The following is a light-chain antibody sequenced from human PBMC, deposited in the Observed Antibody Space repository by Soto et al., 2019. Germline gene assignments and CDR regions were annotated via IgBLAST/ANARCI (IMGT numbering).Light chain of an antibody. CDR3: QQANSFPYT. CDR1: QGMSSW. CDR2: AAS. J-gene: IGKJ2*01. V-gene: IGKV1-12*02. Sequence: DIQMTQSPSSVSASVGDRVTITCRASQGMSSWLAWFQQKPEKAPKLRIYAASSLQSGVPSRFSGSESGTDFTLTISSLQPEDFAAYYFQQANSFPYTFGQGTKLEIK.